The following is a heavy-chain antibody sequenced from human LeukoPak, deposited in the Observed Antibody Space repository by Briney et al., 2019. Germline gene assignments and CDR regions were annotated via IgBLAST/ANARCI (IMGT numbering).Heavy chain of an antibody. V-gene: IGHV3-23*01. Sequence: GGSLRLSCAASGFTFSSYAMSWVRQAPGKGLEWVSAISGSGGSTYYADSVKGRFTISRDNSKNTLYLQMNSLRAEDTAVYYCARSGYDPKAYYYYVMDVWGQGTTVTVSS. CDR3: ARSGYDPKAYYYYVMDV. J-gene: IGHJ6*02. CDR2: ISGSGGST. D-gene: IGHD5-12*01. CDR1: GFTFSSYA.